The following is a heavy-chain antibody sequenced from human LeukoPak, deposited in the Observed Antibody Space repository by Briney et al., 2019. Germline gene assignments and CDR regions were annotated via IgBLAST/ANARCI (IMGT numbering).Heavy chain of an antibody. V-gene: IGHV3-30*02. CDR3: AKQPGYSSGWYLGY. CDR1: GFTFSSYG. J-gene: IGHJ4*02. CDR2: IRYDGSNK. D-gene: IGHD6-19*01. Sequence: GGSLRLSCAASGFTFSSYGMHWVRQAPGKGLEWVAFIRYDGSNKYYADSVKGRFTISRDNSKNTLYLQMNSLRAEDTAVYYCAKQPGYSSGWYLGYWGQGTLVTVSS.